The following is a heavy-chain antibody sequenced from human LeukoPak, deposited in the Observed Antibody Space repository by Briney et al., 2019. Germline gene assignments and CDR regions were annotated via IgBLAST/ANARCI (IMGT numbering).Heavy chain of an antibody. V-gene: IGHV3-21*04. J-gene: IGHJ4*02. CDR2: ISSSSSYI. CDR3: AKDESSGWPNKFDY. D-gene: IGHD6-19*01. CDR1: GFTFSSYS. Sequence: GGSLRLSCAASGFTFSSYSMNWVRQAPGKGLEWVSSISSSSSYIYYADSVKGRFTISRDSSKNTLYLQMNSLRAEDTAVYYCAKDESSGWPNKFDYWGQGTLVTVSS.